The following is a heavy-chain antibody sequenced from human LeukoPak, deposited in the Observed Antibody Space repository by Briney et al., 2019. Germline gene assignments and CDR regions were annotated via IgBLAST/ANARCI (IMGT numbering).Heavy chain of an antibody. J-gene: IGHJ6*03. V-gene: IGHV3-21*04. CDR3: AKDALQWDYYYYYMDV. Sequence: GGSLRLSCAASGFPFSSNGMNWVRQAPGKGLEWVSSISSSSSYIYYADSVKGRFTISRDNAKNSLFLQMNSLRAEDTAVYYCAKDALQWDYYYYYMDVWGKGTTVTISS. CDR2: ISSSSSYI. D-gene: IGHD1-26*01. CDR1: GFPFSSNG.